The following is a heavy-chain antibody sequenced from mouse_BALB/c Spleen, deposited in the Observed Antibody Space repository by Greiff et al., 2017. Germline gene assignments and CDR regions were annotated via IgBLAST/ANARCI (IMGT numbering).Heavy chain of an antibody. V-gene: IGHV5-9-4*01. J-gene: IGHJ4*01. D-gene: IGHD2-4*01. CDR2: ISSGGSYT. CDR1: GFTFSSYA. Sequence: EVKLVESGGGLVKPGGSLKLSCAASGFTFSSYAMSWVRQSPEKRLEWVAEISSGGSYTYYPDTVTGRFTISRDNAKNTLYLEMSSLRSEDTAMYYCARGDDYDEAYAMDYWGQGTSVTVSS. CDR3: ARGDDYDEAYAMDY.